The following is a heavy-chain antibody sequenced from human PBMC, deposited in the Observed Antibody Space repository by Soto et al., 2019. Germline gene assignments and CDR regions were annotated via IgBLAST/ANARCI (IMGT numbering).Heavy chain of an antibody. CDR2: IYYSGST. CDR3: ARLLYAVRDYYYMDV. V-gene: IGHV4-59*08. J-gene: IGHJ6*03. Sequence: SETLSLTCTVSGGSISSYYWSWIRQPPGKGLEWIGYIYYSGSTNYNPSLKSRVTISVDTSKNQFSLKLSSVTAADTAVYYCARLLYAVRDYYYMDVWGKGTTVTVSS. CDR1: GGSISSYY. D-gene: IGHD3-16*01.